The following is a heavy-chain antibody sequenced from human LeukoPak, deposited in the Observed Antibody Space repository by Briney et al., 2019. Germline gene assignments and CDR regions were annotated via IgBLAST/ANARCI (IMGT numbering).Heavy chain of an antibody. Sequence: PSETLSLTCTVSGGTISSYYWSWIRQPPGKGLEWIGYIYYSGSTNYNPSLKSRVTISVDTSKNQFSLKLSSVTAADTAVYYCARPKVNGWYLGFDYWGQGTLVTVSS. J-gene: IGHJ4*02. CDR1: GGTISSYY. V-gene: IGHV4-59*01. CDR2: IYYSGST. D-gene: IGHD6-19*01. CDR3: ARPKVNGWYLGFDY.